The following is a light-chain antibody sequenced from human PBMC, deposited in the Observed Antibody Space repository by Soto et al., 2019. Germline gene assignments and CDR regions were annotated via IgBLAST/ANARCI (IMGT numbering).Light chain of an antibody. CDR2: GNS. CDR1: SSNIGAGYD. CDR3: QSYDSSLSGRGVV. Sequence: QSVLTQPPSVSGAPGQRVTISCTGSSSNIGAGYDVHWYQQLPGTAPKLLIYGNSNRPSGVPDRFSGSKSGTSASLAITGLQAEDEADYYCQSYDSSLSGRGVVFGGGTKVTV. J-gene: IGLJ2*01. V-gene: IGLV1-40*01.